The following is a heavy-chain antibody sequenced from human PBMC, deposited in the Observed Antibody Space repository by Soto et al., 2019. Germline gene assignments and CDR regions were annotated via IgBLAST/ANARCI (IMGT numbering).Heavy chain of an antibody. J-gene: IGHJ4*02. CDR3: AESRAYCGGDCYSSPAHFDY. V-gene: IGHV4-39*01. D-gene: IGHD2-21*01. Sequence: SETLSLTCTVSGGSISSSSYYWGWIRQPPGKGLEWIGSIYYSGSTYYNPSLKSRVTISVDTSKNQFSLKLSSVTAADTAVYYCAESRAYCGGDCYSSPAHFDYWGQGTLVTVSS. CDR2: IYYSGST. CDR1: GGSISSSSYY.